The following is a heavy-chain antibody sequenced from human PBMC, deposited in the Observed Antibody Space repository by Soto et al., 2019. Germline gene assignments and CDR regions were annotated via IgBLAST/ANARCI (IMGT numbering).Heavy chain of an antibody. CDR1: GGSVSSGSHY. CDR2: IFYRGST. CDR3: ARGGSSWPYSFDS. D-gene: IGHD6-13*01. V-gene: IGHV4-61*01. J-gene: IGHJ4*02. Sequence: SETLSLTCTVSGGSVSSGSHYWSWIRQPPGKGLEWIGYIFYRGSTNYNPSLKSRVTISVDTSKNQFSLKLISVTAADTALYYCARGGSSWPYSFDSWGQGTLVTVSS.